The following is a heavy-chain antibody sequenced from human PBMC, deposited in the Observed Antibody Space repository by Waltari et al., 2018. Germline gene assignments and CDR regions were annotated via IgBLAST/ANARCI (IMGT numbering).Heavy chain of an antibody. V-gene: IGHV4-59*01. CDR2: IYYSGST. CDR1: GGSISSYY. Sequence: QVQLQESGSGLVKPSATLSLTCTVSGGSISSYYWSWIRQPPGKGLEWIGYIYYSGSTNYNPSLKSRVTISVDTSKNQFSLKLSSVTAADTAVYYCARDGEMATGGFYYWGQGTLVTVSS. J-gene: IGHJ4*02. D-gene: IGHD5-12*01. CDR3: ARDGEMATGGFYY.